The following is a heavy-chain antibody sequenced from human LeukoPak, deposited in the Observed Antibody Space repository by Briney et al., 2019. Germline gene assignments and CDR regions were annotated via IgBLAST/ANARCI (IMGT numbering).Heavy chain of an antibody. CDR2: ISSGGSTI. CDR1: GFTFRSYG. Sequence: GGSLRLSCAASGFTFRSYGLHWVRQAPGKGLQWLSYISSGGSTIYYADSVKGRFTVSRDNAKNSLYLQMNSLRAEDTAVYYCARVKRDTAMVFDFWGQGTLVTVSS. D-gene: IGHD5-18*01. CDR3: ARVKRDTAMVFDF. V-gene: IGHV3-48*04. J-gene: IGHJ4*02.